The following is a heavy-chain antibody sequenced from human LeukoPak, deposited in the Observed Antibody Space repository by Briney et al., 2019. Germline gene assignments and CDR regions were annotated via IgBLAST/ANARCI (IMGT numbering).Heavy chain of an antibody. Sequence: GGSLRLSCAASGFSLSSYGMRWVRQAPGKGLEWVGDIWYDGSHTYYADSVKGRFTISRDNSKNTLYLQMNSLRAEDTAVYYCARGGNYYYDSSGYYSLDYWGQGTLVTVSS. CDR1: GFSLSSYG. J-gene: IGHJ4*02. CDR2: IWYDGSHT. CDR3: ARGGNYYYDSSGYYSLDY. V-gene: IGHV3-33*01. D-gene: IGHD3-22*01.